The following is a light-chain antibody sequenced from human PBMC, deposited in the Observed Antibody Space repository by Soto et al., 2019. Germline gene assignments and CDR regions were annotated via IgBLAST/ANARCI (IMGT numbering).Light chain of an antibody. J-gene: IGKJ1*01. Sequence: IQLTQSPSTLSASVGDRVTITCRASQRIXNYFIWYQQIPGKAPKVLXDDASNLQRGGPSRFSGSGSGTEFTLTISNMQPYDFAVYYCQQCFSFPPTFGHGTKVDI. V-gene: IGKV1-39*01. CDR3: QQCFSFPPT. CDR2: DAS. CDR1: QRIXNY.